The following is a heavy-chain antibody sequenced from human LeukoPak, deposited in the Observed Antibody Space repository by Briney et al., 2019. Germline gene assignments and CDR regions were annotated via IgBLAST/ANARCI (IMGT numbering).Heavy chain of an antibody. J-gene: IGHJ5*02. CDR2: IYSGGST. Sequence: GGSLRLSCAASGFTVSSNYMSWVRRAPGKGLEWVSVIYSGGSTYYADSVKGRFTISRDNSKDTLYLQMNSLRAEDTAVYFCARGEGSGWFSRKWFDPWGQGILVTVSS. CDR3: ARGEGSGWFSRKWFDP. CDR1: GFTVSSNY. V-gene: IGHV3-66*01. D-gene: IGHD6-19*01.